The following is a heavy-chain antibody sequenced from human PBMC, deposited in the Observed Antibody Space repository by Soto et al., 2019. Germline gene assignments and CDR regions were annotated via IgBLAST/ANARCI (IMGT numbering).Heavy chain of an antibody. CDR2: IIPIFGTA. Sequence: QVQLVQSGAEVKKPGSSVKVSCKASGGTFSSYAISWVRQAPGQGLEWMGGIIPIFGTANYAQKFQGRVTXXAXEXXSTAYMELSSLRSEDTAVYYCARELRQLWPSGFDYWGQGTLVTVSS. V-gene: IGHV1-69*12. D-gene: IGHD5-18*01. CDR1: GGTFSSYA. CDR3: ARELRQLWPSGFDY. J-gene: IGHJ4*02.